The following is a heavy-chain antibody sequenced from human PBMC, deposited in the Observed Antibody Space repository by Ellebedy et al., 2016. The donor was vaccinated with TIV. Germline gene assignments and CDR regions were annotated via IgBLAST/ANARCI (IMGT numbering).Heavy chain of an antibody. CDR1: GGTFSSYA. CDR3: ARDDGPYTGMGKDY. Sequence: SVKVSXKASGGTFSSYAISWVRQAPGQGLEWMGGIIPIFGTANYAQKFQGRVTITADESTSTAYMELRSLRSDDTAVYYCARDDGPYTGMGKDYWGQGTLVTVSS. J-gene: IGHJ4*02. V-gene: IGHV1-69*13. D-gene: IGHD5-18*01. CDR2: IIPIFGTA.